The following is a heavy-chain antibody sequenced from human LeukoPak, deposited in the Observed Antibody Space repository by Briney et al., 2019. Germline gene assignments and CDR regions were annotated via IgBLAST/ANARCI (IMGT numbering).Heavy chain of an antibody. Sequence: GGSLRLSCAASGFMFSSYGMNWVRQAPGKGLVWVSRINSDGSSTSYADSVKGRFTISRDNAKNTLYLQMNSLRAEDTAVYYCARVVTTPKIYFDYWGQGTLVTVSS. V-gene: IGHV3-74*01. CDR2: INSDGSST. D-gene: IGHD4-17*01. CDR3: ARVVTTPKIYFDY. CDR1: GFMFSSYG. J-gene: IGHJ4*02.